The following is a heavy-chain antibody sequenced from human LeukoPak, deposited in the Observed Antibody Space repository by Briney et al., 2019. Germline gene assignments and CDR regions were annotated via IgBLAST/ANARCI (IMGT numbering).Heavy chain of an antibody. J-gene: IGHJ4*02. CDR3: ARSRGHYDILTGYYRTGSFDY. Sequence: PSETLSLTCTVSGGSISSYYWSWIRQPAGKGLEWIGRIYTSGSTNYNPSRKSRVTMSVDTSKNQFSLKLSSVTAADTAVYYCARSRGHYDILTGYYRTGSFDYWGQGTLVTVSS. CDR2: IYTSGST. D-gene: IGHD3-9*01. CDR1: GGSISSYY. V-gene: IGHV4-4*07.